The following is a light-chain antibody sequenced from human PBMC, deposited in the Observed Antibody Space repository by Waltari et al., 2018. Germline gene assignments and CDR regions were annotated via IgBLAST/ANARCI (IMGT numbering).Light chain of an antibody. J-gene: IGLJ3*02. CDR2: DVV. V-gene: IGLV2-14*03. CDR3: CSYKRGATWV. CDR1: SSDVGGYDY. Sequence: QSVLTQPASVSGSPGQSITISCTGTSSDVGGYDYVSWYQQSPGKAPKRIIYDVVKRPSGVSTRFSASKSDNTASLTISGLQAEDEGDYYCCSYKRGATWVFGGGTALTVL.